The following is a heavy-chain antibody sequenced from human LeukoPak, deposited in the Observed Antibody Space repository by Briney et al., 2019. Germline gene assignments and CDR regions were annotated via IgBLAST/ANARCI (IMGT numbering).Heavy chain of an antibody. CDR2: ISSSGSTI. Sequence: GGSLRLSCAASGFTFSSYEMHWVRQAPGKGLAGVSYISSSGSTIYYADSVKGRFTISRDNAKNSLYLQMNSLRAEDTAVYYCARGPSALVVAATPIDYWGQGTLVTVSS. V-gene: IGHV3-48*03. CDR1: GFTFSSYE. J-gene: IGHJ4*02. D-gene: IGHD2-15*01. CDR3: ARGPSALVVAATPIDY.